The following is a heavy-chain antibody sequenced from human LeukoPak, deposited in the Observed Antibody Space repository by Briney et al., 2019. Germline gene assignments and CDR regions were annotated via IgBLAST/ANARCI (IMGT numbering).Heavy chain of an antibody. CDR3: ARSNNYYASSGYYAKTRRDFDY. CDR1: GYTFTSYY. D-gene: IGHD3-22*01. J-gene: IGHJ4*02. CDR2: INPSGGST. Sequence: ASVKVSCKTSGYTFTSYYMHWVRQAPGQGLEWMGIINPSGGSTSYAQKFQGRVTMTRATSTSTVHMELSSLRSEDTAVYYCARSNNYYASSGYYAKTRRDFDYWGQGTLVAVSS. V-gene: IGHV1-46*01.